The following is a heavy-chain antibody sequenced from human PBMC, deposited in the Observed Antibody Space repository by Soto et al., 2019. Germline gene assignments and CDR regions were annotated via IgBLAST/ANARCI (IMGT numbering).Heavy chain of an antibody. CDR2: IKGDGSST. Sequence: EVQLVESGGDLVQPGGSLRLSCAASGFTFSSYWMHWVRQAPGKELVWVSRIKGDGSSTNSADSLQGRFTISRDNANSTLYLQINSLRAEDTAVYYCARGKTNGYALDVWGQGTAVTVS. CDR1: GFTFSSYW. D-gene: IGHD1-1*01. J-gene: IGHJ6*02. V-gene: IGHV3-74*01. CDR3: ARGKTNGYALDV.